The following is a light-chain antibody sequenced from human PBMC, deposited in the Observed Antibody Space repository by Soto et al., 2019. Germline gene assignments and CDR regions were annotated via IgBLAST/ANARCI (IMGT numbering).Light chain of an antibody. J-gene: IGLJ1*01. Sequence: QSALTPEPSASVAAGQGVTVSCSGSDSNIGSNSVYWYQHLPKTAPKLLIYYNNQRPSGVPDRFSGSRSGTSASLAISGVRSEDEADYYCAAWDDSLRACVFGTGTKVTVL. CDR2: YNN. V-gene: IGLV1-47*02. CDR3: AAWDDSLRACV. CDR1: DSNIGSNS.